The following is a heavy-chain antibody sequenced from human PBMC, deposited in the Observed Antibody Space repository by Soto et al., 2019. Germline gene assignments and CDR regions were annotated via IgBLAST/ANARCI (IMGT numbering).Heavy chain of an antibody. CDR1: GFTFSSYG. Sequence: QVRLVESGGGVVQPGRSLRLSCAASGFTFSSYGIHWVRQAPGKGPEWVAVISDDGSNKYYGASVKGRFIISRDNAKNTPYLQMNSLRAEDTAIYYCAKDRRGGYTYYYGSGETFDPWGQGTLVTVSS. CDR3: AKDRRGGYTYYYGSGETFDP. V-gene: IGHV3-30*18. D-gene: IGHD3-10*01. CDR2: ISDDGSNK. J-gene: IGHJ5*02.